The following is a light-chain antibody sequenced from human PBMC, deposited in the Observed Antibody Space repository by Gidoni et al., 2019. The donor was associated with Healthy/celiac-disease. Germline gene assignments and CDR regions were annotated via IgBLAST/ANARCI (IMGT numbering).Light chain of an antibody. J-gene: IGKJ4*01. V-gene: IGKV3-11*01. CDR3: QQRSNWPRT. CDR2: DAS. CDR1: QSVSSY. Sequence: EIVLTQSPATLSLSPGERATLSCRASQSVSSYLAWYQQKPGQAPRLLIYDASNRATGIPARFSGSGSGTDFTLTISSLEPEDFAVYYCQQRSNWPRTCXGXTKVEIK.